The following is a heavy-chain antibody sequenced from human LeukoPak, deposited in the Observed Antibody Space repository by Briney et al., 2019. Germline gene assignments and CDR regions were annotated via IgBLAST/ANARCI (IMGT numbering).Heavy chain of an antibody. CDR3: ARDNYFDY. V-gene: IGHV3-21*01. CDR2: ISATSTYI. CDR1: GFTFSSYA. J-gene: IGHJ4*02. Sequence: GSLRLSCAASGFTFSSYAMSWVRQAPGKGLEWVSSISATSTYIYYADSVKGRFTISRDNAKTSLYLQMNSLRAEDTAVYYCARDNYFDYWGQGTRVTVSS.